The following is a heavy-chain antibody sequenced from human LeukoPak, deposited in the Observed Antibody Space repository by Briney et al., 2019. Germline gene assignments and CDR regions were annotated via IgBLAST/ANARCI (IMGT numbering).Heavy chain of an antibody. CDR1: GFTLSKAW. CDR2: MKSKTDGGTT. V-gene: IGHV3-15*01. CDR3: TTLHCSGTDCYVNGDY. Sequence: GGSPRLSSEASGFTLSKAWMSWVRQAPGKGLEWVGRMKSKTDGGTTDYAAPVKDRFTISRDDSKNTPYLQTNSLKTDDSALYYCTTLHCSGTDCYVNGDYWGHGALVTVSS. D-gene: IGHD2-2*01. J-gene: IGHJ4*01.